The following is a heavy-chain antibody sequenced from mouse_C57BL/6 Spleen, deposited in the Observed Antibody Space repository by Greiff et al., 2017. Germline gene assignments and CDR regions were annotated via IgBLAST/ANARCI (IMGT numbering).Heavy chain of an antibody. J-gene: IGHJ4*01. CDR2: SRNKANDYTT. CDR1: GFTFSDFY. CDR3: ARDARFTGAMDY. D-gene: IGHD1-1*01. Sequence: EVKLVESGGGLVQSGRSLRLSCATSGFTFSDFYMEWVRQAPGKGLEWIAASRNKANDYTTEYSASVKGRFIVSRDTSQSILYLQMNALRAEDTAIYYCARDARFTGAMDYWGQGTSVTVSS. V-gene: IGHV7-1*01.